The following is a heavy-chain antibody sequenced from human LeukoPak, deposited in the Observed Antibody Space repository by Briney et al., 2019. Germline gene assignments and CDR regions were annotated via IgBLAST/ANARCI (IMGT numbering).Heavy chain of an antibody. J-gene: IGHJ4*02. V-gene: IGHV1-2*06. CDR3: AALKREAMATGY. CDR1: GGTFSSYA. CDR2: INPNSGGT. Sequence: ASVKVSCKASGGTFSSYAISWVRQAPGQGLEWMGRINPNSGGTNYAQKFQGRVTMTRDTSISTAYMELSRLRSDDTAVYYCAALKREAMATGYWGQGTLVTVSS. D-gene: IGHD5-18*01.